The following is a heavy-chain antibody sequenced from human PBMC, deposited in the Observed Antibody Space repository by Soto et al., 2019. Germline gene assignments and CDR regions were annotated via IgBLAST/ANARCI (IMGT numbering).Heavy chain of an antibody. CDR2: ISGSADST. CDR1: GFTFSTYA. D-gene: IGHD2-2*01. CDR3: AKGSTGYCSSTGCLYYFDF. Sequence: GGSLRLSCAASGFTFSTYAMNWVRQAPGKRLEWVSTISGSADSTYYADSVKGRFTISRDNSKNTLHLQMNSLRAEDTAVYYCAKGSTGYCSSTGCLYYFDFWGQGTLVTVSS. V-gene: IGHV3-23*01. J-gene: IGHJ4*02.